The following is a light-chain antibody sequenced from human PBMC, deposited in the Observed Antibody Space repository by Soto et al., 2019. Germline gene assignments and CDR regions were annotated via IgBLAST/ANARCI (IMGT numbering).Light chain of an antibody. CDR1: SSDVGGYNS. Sequence: QSVLPHPASVRWSPGQSITISCTGTSSDVGGYNSVSWYRQDPGKAPKLMIYDVTNRPSGVSNRFSGSKSGNTASLTISGLQAEDEADYYCSSFTSSITYVFGTGTKVTVL. J-gene: IGLJ1*01. CDR2: DVT. CDR3: SSFTSSITYV. V-gene: IGLV2-14*01.